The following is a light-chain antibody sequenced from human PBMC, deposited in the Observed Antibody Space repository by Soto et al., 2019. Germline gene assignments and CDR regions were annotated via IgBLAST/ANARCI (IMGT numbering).Light chain of an antibody. CDR3: QQYNSYRT. CDR2: DAS. J-gene: IGKJ1*01. V-gene: IGKV1-5*01. Sequence: DSLITQSPSTLSASVGDRVTITCRASQSISSWLAWYQQKPGKAPKLLIYDASSLESGVPSRFSGSGSGTEFTLTISSLQPDDFATYYCQQYNSYRTFGQGTKVDIK. CDR1: QSISSW.